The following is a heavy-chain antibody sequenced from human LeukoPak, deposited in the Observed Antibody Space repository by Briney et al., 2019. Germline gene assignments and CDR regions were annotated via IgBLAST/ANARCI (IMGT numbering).Heavy chain of an antibody. V-gene: IGHV1-8*01. J-gene: IGHJ4*02. Sequence: GASVKVSCKASGYTFTSYDINWVRQATGQGLEWMGWMNPNSGNTGYAQKFQGRVTMTRNTSISTAYMELSSLRSEDTAVYYCAKGLFDIVATIEFDYWGQGTLVTVSS. CDR1: GYTFTSYD. CDR2: MNPNSGNT. D-gene: IGHD5-12*01. CDR3: AKGLFDIVATIEFDY.